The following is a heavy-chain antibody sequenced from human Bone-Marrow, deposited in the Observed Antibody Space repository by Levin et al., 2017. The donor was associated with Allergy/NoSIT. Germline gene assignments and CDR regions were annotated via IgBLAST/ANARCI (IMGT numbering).Heavy chain of an antibody. CDR1: GFTFSSYA. CDR2: ISGSGGST. V-gene: IGHV3-23*01. J-gene: IGHJ6*03. Sequence: GESLKISCAASGFTFSSYAMSWVRQAPGKGLEWVSAISGSGGSTYYADSVKGRFTISRDNSKNTLYLQMNSLRAEDTAVYYCAKAPRYCSSTSCPVYYYYYYMDVWGKGTTVTVSS. CDR3: AKAPRYCSSTSCPVYYYYYYMDV. D-gene: IGHD2-2*01.